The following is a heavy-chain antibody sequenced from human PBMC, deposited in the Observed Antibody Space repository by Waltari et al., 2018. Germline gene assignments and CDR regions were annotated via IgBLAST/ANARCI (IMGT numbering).Heavy chain of an antibody. V-gene: IGHV1-18*01. J-gene: IGHJ6*03. CDR3: ARDHGRRWYDYYYYYMDV. CDR2: ISAYNGNT. D-gene: IGHD6-13*01. Sequence: QVQLVQSGAEVKKPGASVKVSCKASGYTFTSYGISWVRLAPGQGLEGMGWISAYNGNTNYAQKLQGRVTMTTDTSTSTAYMELRSLRSDDTAVYYCARDHGRRWYDYYYYYMDVWGKGTTVTVSS. CDR1: GYTFTSYG.